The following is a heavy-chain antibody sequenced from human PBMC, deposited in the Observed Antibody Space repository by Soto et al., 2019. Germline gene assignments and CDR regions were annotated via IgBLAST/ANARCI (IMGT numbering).Heavy chain of an antibody. J-gene: IGHJ5*02. CDR2: ISAYNGNT. D-gene: IGHD3-3*01. CDR3: ARSNYYDFWSGYYNWFDP. CDR1: GYTFTSYC. V-gene: IGHV1-18*04. Sequence: ASVKVSCKASGYTFTSYCISWVRQAPGQGLEWMGWISAYNGNTNYAQKLQGRVTMTTDTSTSTAYMELRSLRSDDTAVYYCARSNYYDFWSGYYNWFDPWGQGTLVTSPQ.